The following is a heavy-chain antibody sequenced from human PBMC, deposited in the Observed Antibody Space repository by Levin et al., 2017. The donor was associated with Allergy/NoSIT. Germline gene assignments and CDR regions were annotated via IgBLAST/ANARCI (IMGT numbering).Heavy chain of an antibody. V-gene: IGHV3-20*04. D-gene: IGHD6-19*01. Sequence: PGGSLRLSCAASGFTFDDYGMNWVRQAPGKGLEWVSGINWKGGRTGYADFVKGRFTISRDNAKNSLYLQMNSLRAEDTALYYCSIDKGIAVAAGFDCWGQGTLVTVSS. CDR1: GFTFDDYG. J-gene: IGHJ4*02. CDR2: INWKGGRT. CDR3: SIDKGIAVAAGFDC.